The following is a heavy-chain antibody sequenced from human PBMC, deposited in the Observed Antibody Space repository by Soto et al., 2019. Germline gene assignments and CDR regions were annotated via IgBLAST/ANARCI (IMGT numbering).Heavy chain of an antibody. Sequence: QVQLQESGPGLVKPSGTLSLTCAVSGDSISNSRWWTWVRQPPGKGLEWIGDIFHSGDTNHHPSLKSRVFISVEKPQNQFPLTVRSVPAADPAVYYCAYSTGWYRHDVWGQGTLVTVSS. CDR1: GDSISNSRW. V-gene: IGHV4-4*02. D-gene: IGHD6-19*01. CDR2: IFHSGDT. CDR3: AYSTGWYRHDV. J-gene: IGHJ3*01.